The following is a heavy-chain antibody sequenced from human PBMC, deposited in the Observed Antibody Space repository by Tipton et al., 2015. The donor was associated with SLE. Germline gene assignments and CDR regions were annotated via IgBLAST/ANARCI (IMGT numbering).Heavy chain of an antibody. Sequence: SLRLSCAASGFTFSSYWMSWVRQAPGKGLEWVANIKQDGSEKYYVDSVKGRLTISRDNAKNSLYLQMNSLRAEDTAVYYCASAHRVPAAIGYFQHWGQGTLVTVSS. J-gene: IGHJ1*01. CDR2: IKQDGSEK. V-gene: IGHV3-7*03. CDR3: ASAHRVPAAIGYFQH. D-gene: IGHD2-2*02. CDR1: GFTFSSYW.